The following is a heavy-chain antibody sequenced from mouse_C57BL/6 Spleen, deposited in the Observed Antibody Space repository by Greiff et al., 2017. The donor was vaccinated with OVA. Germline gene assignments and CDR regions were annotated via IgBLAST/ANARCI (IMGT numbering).Heavy chain of an antibody. Sequence: VQLQQSGAELVKPGASVKISCKASGYAFSSYWMNWVKQRPGKGLEWIGQIYPGDGDTNYNGKFKGKATLTADKSSSTAYMQLSSLTSEDSAVYFCARDDYGSRYYAMDYWGQGTSVTVSS. D-gene: IGHD1-1*01. CDR2: IYPGDGDT. CDR3: ARDDYGSRYYAMDY. J-gene: IGHJ4*01. CDR1: GYAFSSYW. V-gene: IGHV1-80*01.